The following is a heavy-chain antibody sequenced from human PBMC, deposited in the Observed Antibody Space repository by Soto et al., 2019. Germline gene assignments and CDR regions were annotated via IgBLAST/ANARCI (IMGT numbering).Heavy chain of an antibody. V-gene: IGHV1-18*01. Sequence: QVQLVQSGAEVKKPGASVKVSCKASGYTFSSYGINWVRQAPGQGLEWMGWISGSNGNTNYAQNLQGRVTMTTDTSTSTAYMELRSLRSDDTAVYYCAKSDILTGWWFDPWGQGTLVTVSS. D-gene: IGHD3-9*01. CDR2: ISGSNGNT. CDR3: AKSDILTGWWFDP. CDR1: GYTFSSYG. J-gene: IGHJ5*02.